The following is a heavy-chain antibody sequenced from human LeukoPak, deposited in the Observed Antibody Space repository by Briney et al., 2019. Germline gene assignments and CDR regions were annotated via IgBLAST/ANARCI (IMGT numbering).Heavy chain of an antibody. Sequence: GGSLRLSCAAAGFTFSSSWMHRVRHAPGKGLVWVSHINSDGSSTAYADSVKGRFTISRDNAKKTLYLQMNSLSAEDTAVYYCARDLGPRNWGQGTLVTVSS. CDR1: GFTFSSSW. D-gene: IGHD7-27*01. V-gene: IGHV3-74*01. CDR2: INSDGSST. J-gene: IGHJ4*02. CDR3: ARDLGPRN.